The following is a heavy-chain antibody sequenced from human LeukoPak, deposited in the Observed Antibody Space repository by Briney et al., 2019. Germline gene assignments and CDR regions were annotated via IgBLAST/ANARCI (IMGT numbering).Heavy chain of an antibody. CDR3: ARDQRYYYDSSGYPVRYFDY. J-gene: IGHJ4*02. V-gene: IGHV4-59*01. D-gene: IGHD3-22*01. CDR2: IYYSGST. CDR1: GGSISSYY. Sequence: SETLSLTCTVSGGSISSYYWSWIRQPPGKGLEWIGYIYYSGSTNYNPSLKSRVTISVDTSKNQLSLKLSSVTAADTAVYYCARDQRYYYDSSGYPVRYFDYWGQGTLVTVSS.